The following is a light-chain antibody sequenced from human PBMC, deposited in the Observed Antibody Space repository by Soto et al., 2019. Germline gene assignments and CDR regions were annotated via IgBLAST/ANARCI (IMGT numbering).Light chain of an antibody. CDR2: GAS. J-gene: IGKJ3*01. CDR3: QQYGKSPST. CDR1: QSVSSSY. V-gene: IGKV3-20*01. Sequence: EIVLTQSPGTLSLSPGERATLSCRASQSVSSSYLAWYQQKPGQAPRLLIFGASSRATGIPDRFSGSGSGTDFTLTISRLEPEDFAVYYCQQYGKSPSTFGPGTKVDLK.